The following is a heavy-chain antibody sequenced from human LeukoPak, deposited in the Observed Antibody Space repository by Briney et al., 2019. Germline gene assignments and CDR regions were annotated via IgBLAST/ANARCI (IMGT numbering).Heavy chain of an antibody. J-gene: IGHJ4*02. CDR2: ISAFNGNP. D-gene: IGHD5-18*01. V-gene: IGHV1-18*01. CDR3: ARTVGGRSYGYPNYYFDY. Sequence: ASVKVSCKASGYNFSTYAITWVRQVPGQAPEWMGWISAFNGNPNYARKLQGRVTMTTDTSTRTAYMDVRSLRSDDTAMYYCARTVGGRSYGYPNYYFDYWGQGTLVTVSS. CDR1: GYNFSTYA.